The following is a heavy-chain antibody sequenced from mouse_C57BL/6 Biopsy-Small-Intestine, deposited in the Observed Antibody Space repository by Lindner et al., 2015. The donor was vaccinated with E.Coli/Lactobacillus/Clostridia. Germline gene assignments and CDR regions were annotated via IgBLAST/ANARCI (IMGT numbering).Heavy chain of an antibody. CDR3: ARGNFSARGRSDDFSNWFES. CDR1: GYTFSAYY. V-gene: IGHV1-18*01. J-gene: IGHJ3*01. D-gene: IGHD4-1*02. Sequence: SVKVSCKASGYTFSAYYIYWARQAPGQGLECMGWVNPNTGASIYIQKFRGRVTMTTDTSISTAYLDLSGLGSDDTATYFCARGNFSARGRSDDFSNWFESWGRGTLVTVS. CDR2: VNPNTGAS.